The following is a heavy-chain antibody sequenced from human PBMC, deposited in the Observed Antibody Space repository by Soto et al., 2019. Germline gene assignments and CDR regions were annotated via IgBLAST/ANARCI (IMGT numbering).Heavy chain of an antibody. J-gene: IGHJ2*01. CDR1: GFTFRNYG. V-gene: IGHV3-33*01. CDR2: IWYDGSNT. Sequence: QVQLVESGGGVVQPGRSLRLSCAASGFTFRNYGMHWVRQAPGKGLEWVAVIWYDGSNTYYADSVKGRFTISRDNSKNTLHLHMNSLRAEDTAVYYCTRDVSSRYFDLWGRGSLVTLSS. CDR3: TRDVSSRYFDL.